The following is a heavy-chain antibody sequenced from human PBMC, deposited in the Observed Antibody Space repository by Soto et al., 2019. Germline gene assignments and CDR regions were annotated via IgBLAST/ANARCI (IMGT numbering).Heavy chain of an antibody. CDR2: ISCDGSNK. Sequence: GGSLRLSCAASGFTFSSYAMHWVRQAPGKGLEWVAVISCDGSNKYYADSVKGRFTISRDNSKNTLYLQMNSLRAEDTAVYYCAREAHNEWLLPSYGMDVWGQGTTVTVS. D-gene: IGHD3-22*01. CDR3: AREAHNEWLLPSYGMDV. J-gene: IGHJ6*02. V-gene: IGHV3-30-3*01. CDR1: GFTFSSYA.